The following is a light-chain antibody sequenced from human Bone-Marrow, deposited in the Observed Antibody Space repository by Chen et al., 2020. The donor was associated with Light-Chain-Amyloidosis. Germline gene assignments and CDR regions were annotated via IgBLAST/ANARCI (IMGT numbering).Light chain of an antibody. J-gene: IGLJ2*01. CDR1: DLQTKY. CDR3: QSADSSGTYEVI. CDR2: RDT. V-gene: IGLV3-25*03. Sequence: SSELTQPPSVSVYPGQPARLSWPGDDLQTKYAYWYQQKPGQAPVLVIHRDTVSPSWISERFSGSTSGTTATLTISGVQAEDEADYHCQSADSSGTYEVIFGRGTKLTVL.